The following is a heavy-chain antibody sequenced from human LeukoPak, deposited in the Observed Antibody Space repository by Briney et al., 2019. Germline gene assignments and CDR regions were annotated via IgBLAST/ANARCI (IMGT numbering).Heavy chain of an antibody. V-gene: IGHV1-2*02. CDR1: LSPFTANH. D-gene: IGHD2-15*01. CDR3: ARGGSTDSILSCGGSCYFLDY. Sequence: GASVKVSSQITLSPFTANHIHSCRQAPGQGLEWMGWINPNSGGTNYAQKFQGRVIMTRDTSISTAYMELSRLGSDDTAVYYCARGGSTDSILSCGGSCYFLDYWGQGTLVTVSS. J-gene: IGHJ4*02. CDR2: INPNSGGT.